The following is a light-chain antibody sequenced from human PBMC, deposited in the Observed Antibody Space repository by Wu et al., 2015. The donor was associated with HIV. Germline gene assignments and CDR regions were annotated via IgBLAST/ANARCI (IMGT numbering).Light chain of an antibody. CDR2: GAS. Sequence: EIVMTQSPATLSVSPGESATLSCTASQGIIRNLAWYQQKPGQAPRLLIYGASTRAAGIPARFSGSASVTGFILTISSLQAEDSAVYYCQQYNTWPLTFGGGTKGGDQT. V-gene: IGKV3-15*01. CDR3: QQYNTWPLT. J-gene: IGKJ4*01. CDR1: QGIIRN.